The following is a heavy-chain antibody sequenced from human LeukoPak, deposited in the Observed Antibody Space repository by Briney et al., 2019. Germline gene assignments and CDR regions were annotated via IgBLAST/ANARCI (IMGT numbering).Heavy chain of an antibody. CDR1: GGSFSGYY. CDR3: ASLRINYDILTGYFAALLFDY. D-gene: IGHD3-9*01. V-gene: IGHV4-34*01. J-gene: IGHJ4*02. Sequence: SETLSLTCAVYGGSFSGYYWSWIRQPPGKGLEWIGEINHSGSTNYNPSLKSRVTISVDTSKNQFSLKLSSVTAADTAVYYCASLRINYDILTGYFAALLFDYWGQGTLVTVSS. CDR2: INHSGST.